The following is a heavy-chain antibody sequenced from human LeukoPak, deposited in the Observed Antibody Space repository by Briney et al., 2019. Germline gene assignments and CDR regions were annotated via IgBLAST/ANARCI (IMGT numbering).Heavy chain of an antibody. D-gene: IGHD6-13*01. CDR1: GFTFSGSA. V-gene: IGHV3-73*01. CDR2: IRSKANSYAT. J-gene: IGHJ4*02. CDR3: TRLRRGSSWPEFGY. Sequence: GGSLRLSCAASGFTFSGSAMHWVRQASGKGLEWVGRIRSKANSYATAYAASVKGRFTISRDDSRNTAYLQMNSLKTEDTAAYYCTRLRRGSSWPEFGYWGQGTLVTVSS.